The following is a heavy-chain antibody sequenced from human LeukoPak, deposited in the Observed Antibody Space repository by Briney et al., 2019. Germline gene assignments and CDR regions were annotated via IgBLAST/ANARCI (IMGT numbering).Heavy chain of an antibody. CDR2: IYYSGST. V-gene: IGHV4-39*07. CDR3: ARVPSSDIVVVPADWFDP. J-gene: IGHJ5*02. Sequence: SETLSLTCTVSGGSISSSNYYWGWIRQPPGKGLEWIGSIYYSGSTYYNPSLKSRVTILVDTSKNQFSLKLSSVTAADTAVYYCARVPSSDIVVVPADWFDPWGQGTLVTVSS. D-gene: IGHD2-2*01. CDR1: GGSISSSNYY.